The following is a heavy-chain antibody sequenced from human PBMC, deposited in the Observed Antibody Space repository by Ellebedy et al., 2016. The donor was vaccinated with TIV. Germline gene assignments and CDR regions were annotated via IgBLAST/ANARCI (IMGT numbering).Heavy chain of an antibody. Sequence: MPSETLSLTCTVSSGSIRSYYWSWIRQPAGKGLEGIGRIYNSGSTIYNPSLKSRVTMSIDTSRNQFSLKLSSVTAADTGVYNCVSRLRGAVDDYWGQGTLVTVSS. CDR3: VSRLRGAVDDY. CDR1: SGSIRSYY. J-gene: IGHJ4*02. CDR2: IYNSGST. V-gene: IGHV4-4*07. D-gene: IGHD3-10*01.